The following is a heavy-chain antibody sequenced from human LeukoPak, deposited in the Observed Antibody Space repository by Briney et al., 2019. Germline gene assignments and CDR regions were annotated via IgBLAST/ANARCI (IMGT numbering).Heavy chain of an antibody. CDR2: FEPEDGEP. J-gene: IGHJ4*02. CDR1: GGTFSSYA. Sequence: GASVKVSCKASGGTFSSYAISWVRQAPGQWLEWMGGFEPEDGEPIFAQRFQGRFSMSEDTSTDTAYMELSSLTLEDTAVYYCATADKWEPLDYWGQGTLVTVSS. V-gene: IGHV1-69*10. D-gene: IGHD1-26*01. CDR3: ATADKWEPLDY.